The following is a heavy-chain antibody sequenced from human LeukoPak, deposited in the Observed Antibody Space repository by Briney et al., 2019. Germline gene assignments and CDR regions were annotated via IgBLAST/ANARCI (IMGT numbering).Heavy chain of an antibody. CDR2: VDHGGRT. D-gene: IGHD6-6*01. V-gene: IGHV4-34*01. CDR1: GGSLNAYY. J-gene: IGHJ4*02. CDR3: ARGGGVAARNY. Sequence: PSETLSLTCAVYGGSLNAYYWSWIRQPPGKGLEWIGEVDHGGRTHYNTSLKNRLTVSIDMSKNQSSLNLRSVTAADTAMYYCARGGGVAARNYWGQGILVTVSS.